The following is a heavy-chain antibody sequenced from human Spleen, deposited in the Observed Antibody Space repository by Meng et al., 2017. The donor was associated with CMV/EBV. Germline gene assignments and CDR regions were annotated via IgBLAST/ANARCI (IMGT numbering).Heavy chain of an antibody. D-gene: IGHD2-2*02. CDR2: INHSGST. CDR1: GGSFSGYY. CDR3: ARDFPYCGTTSCYRGMFDF. V-gene: IGHV4-34*01. J-gene: IGHJ4*02. Sequence: SETLSLTCAVYGGSFSGYYWSWIRQPPGKGLEWIGEINHSGSTNYNPSLKSRVTISVDTSKNQFSLKLSSVTAEDTAVYYCARDFPYCGTTSCYRGMFDFWGQGTLVTVSS.